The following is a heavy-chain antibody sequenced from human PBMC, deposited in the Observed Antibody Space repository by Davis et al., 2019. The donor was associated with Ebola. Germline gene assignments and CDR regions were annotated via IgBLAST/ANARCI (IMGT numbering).Heavy chain of an antibody. CDR2: IYSGGST. D-gene: IGHD3-3*01. CDR1: GFTVSSNY. J-gene: IGHJ6*04. V-gene: IGHV3-66*01. Sequence: GESLKISCAASGFTVSSNYMSWVRQAPGKGLEWVSVIYSGGSTYYADSVKDRFSISRDNAKNTLYLQIDSLRAEDTAVYYCARSGLSFGVVKYHYGMDVWGKGTTVTVSS. CDR3: ARSGLSFGVVKYHYGMDV.